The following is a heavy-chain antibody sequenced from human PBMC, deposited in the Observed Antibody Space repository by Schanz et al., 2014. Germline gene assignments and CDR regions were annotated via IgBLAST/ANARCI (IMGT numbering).Heavy chain of an antibody. J-gene: IGHJ4*02. CDR3: ARDRLAAQGIDS. Sequence: QVQLQESGPGLVKPSQTLSLTCTVSGASISSGGYYWDWIRLLPGKGLEWIGYISYSGSTSFNPSLKSRVSISLDTSKNQFSLNLSSVTAADTAVYYCARDRLAAQGIDSWGQGTLVTVSS. V-gene: IGHV4-31*03. CDR1: GASISSGGYY. CDR2: ISYSGST. D-gene: IGHD6-6*01.